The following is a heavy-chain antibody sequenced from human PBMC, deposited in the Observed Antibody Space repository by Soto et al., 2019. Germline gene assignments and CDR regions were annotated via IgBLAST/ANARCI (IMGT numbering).Heavy chain of an antibody. CDR1: GGSISSSSYY. CDR2: IYYSGST. D-gene: IGHD3-3*01. Sequence: SETLSLTCTVSGGSISSSSYYWGWIRQPPGKGLEWIGSIYYSGSTYYNPSLKSRVTISVDTSKNQFSLKLSSVTAADTAVYYCARHDYDFWSGYYTGWGQGTLVTVS. CDR3: ARHDYDFWSGYYTG. V-gene: IGHV4-39*01. J-gene: IGHJ4*02.